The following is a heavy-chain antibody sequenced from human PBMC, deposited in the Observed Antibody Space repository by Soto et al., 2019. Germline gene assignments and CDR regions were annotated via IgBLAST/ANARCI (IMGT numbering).Heavy chain of an antibody. V-gene: IGHV3-33*01. CDR1: GFTFRSYG. J-gene: IGHJ4*02. CDR2: IWYDGSNK. CDR3: AGDLCGDYLVSGY. Sequence: QVQLVESGGGVVQPGRSLRLSCAASGFTFRSYGMHWVRQAPGKGLEWVAVIWYDGSNKYYADSVKGRFTISRDNSKNELYRQMCSLRAEDTAVYYCAGDLCGDYLVSGYWGQGTLVTVSS. D-gene: IGHD4-17*01.